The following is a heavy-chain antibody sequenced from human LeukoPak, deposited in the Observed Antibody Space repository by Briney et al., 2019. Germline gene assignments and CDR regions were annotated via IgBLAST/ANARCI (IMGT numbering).Heavy chain of an antibody. CDR1: GGSVSSNSYY. CDR2: IYYSGSGTT. CDR3: TKDPGRCFDWLVVDY. V-gene: IGHV4-39*07. D-gene: IGHD3-9*01. J-gene: IGHJ4*02. Sequence: PSETLSLTCTVSGGSVSSNSYYWGWIRQPPGKGLEWIGSIYYSGSGTTYYNPSLKSRVTISVDTSKNQFSLKLSSVTAADTAVYYCTKDPGRCFDWLVVDYWGQGTLVTVSS.